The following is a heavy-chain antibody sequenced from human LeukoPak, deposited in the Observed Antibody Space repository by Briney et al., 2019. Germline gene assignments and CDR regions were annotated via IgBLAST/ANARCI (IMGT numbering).Heavy chain of an antibody. V-gene: IGHV3-23*01. J-gene: IGHJ4*02. Sequence: GGSLRLSCAASGFTFSSFALSWVRQAPGKGLEWVSTISGGGRSTDYADSVKGQFTISRDNSKNTLYLQMNSLRAEDTAVYYCARERYFDYWGQGTLVTVSS. CDR3: ARERYFDY. CDR1: GFTFSSFA. CDR2: ISGGGRST.